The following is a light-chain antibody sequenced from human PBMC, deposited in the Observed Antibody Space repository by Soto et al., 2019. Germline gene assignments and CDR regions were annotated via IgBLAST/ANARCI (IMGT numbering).Light chain of an antibody. CDR1: SSDVGSYNS. Sequence: QSALTQPASVSGSPGQSIAISCTGTSSDVGSYNSVSWYQQHPGKAPKLMIYAGSKRPSGVSDRFSGSKSGNTASLTISGIQAEDEADYYCCSYAGNPYVFGTGTKLTVL. J-gene: IGLJ1*01. V-gene: IGLV2-23*01. CDR3: CSYAGNPYV. CDR2: AGS.